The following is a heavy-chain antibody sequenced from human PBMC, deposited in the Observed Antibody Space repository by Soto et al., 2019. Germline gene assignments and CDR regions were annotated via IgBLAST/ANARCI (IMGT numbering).Heavy chain of an antibody. CDR3: ASGTLRYFDWLPPDFDY. CDR2: ISTSIVSV. D-gene: IGHD3-9*01. J-gene: IGHJ4*02. V-gene: IGHV3-48*02. Sequence: GGSLRLFSAASGFTFSSYSMNWVRQAPGKGLEWISYISTSIVSVYYADSVKGRFTISRDNARNSLYLQMNSLRDEDTAVYYCASGTLRYFDWLPPDFDYWGQGILVTVSS. CDR1: GFTFSSYS.